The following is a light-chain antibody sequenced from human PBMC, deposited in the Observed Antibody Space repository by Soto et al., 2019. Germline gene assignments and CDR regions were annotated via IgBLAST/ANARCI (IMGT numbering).Light chain of an antibody. CDR1: SSDVGSYNL. J-gene: IGLJ2*01. Sequence: QSALTQPASVSGSPGQSITISCTGTSSDVGSYNLVSWYQQHPGKAPKLMIYEVTKRPSGVSNRFSGSKSGNTASLTISGLPAEDEADYYCCSYAGSSTFLVFGGGTKVTVL. CDR2: EVT. CDR3: CSYAGSSTFLV. V-gene: IGLV2-23*02.